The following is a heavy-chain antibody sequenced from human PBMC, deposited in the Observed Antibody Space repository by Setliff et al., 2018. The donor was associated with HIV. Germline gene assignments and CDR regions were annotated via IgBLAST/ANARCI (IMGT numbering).Heavy chain of an antibody. V-gene: IGHV3-49*04. CDR2: IRSKTYAGTT. D-gene: IGHD3-16*02. Sequence: PGGSLRLSCTASGFTFGDYAMSWVRQAPGKGLEWVGFIRSKTYAGTTEYAASVIGRFTISRDDSKSIAYLPMNSLKTEDTAVYYCTRVNRARYFDLWGRGTLVTVSS. CDR1: GFTFGDYA. J-gene: IGHJ2*01. CDR3: TRVNRARYFDL.